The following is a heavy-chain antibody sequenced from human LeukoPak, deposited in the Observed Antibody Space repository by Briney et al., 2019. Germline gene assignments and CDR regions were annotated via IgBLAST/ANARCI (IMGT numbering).Heavy chain of an antibody. J-gene: IGHJ6*03. Sequence: PGESLRLSCAASGFTFTEYSIIWARQAPGKGLEWVSFISDISDRSSTIHYADSVKGRFTISRDNAERSVYLQMNSLRADDTAVYYCARVRGPTLKTCYMDVWGTGTTVTVSS. D-gene: IGHD3-10*01. CDR3: ARVRGPTLKTCYMDV. V-gene: IGHV3-48*04. CDR1: GFTFTEYS. CDR2: ISDRSSTI.